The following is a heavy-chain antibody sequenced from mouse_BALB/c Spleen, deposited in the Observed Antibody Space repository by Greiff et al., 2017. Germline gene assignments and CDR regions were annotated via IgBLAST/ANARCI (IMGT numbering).Heavy chain of an antibody. J-gene: IGHJ2*01. CDR2: IYPYNGGT. Sequence: EVQLQESGPELVKPGASVKISCKASGYTFTDYNMHWVKQSHGKSLEWIGYIYPYNGGTGYNQKFKSKATLTVDNSSSTAYMELRSLTSEDSAVYYCARRDDGYLDYWGQGTTLTVSS. D-gene: IGHD2-3*01. V-gene: IGHV1S29*02. CDR1: GYTFTDYN. CDR3: ARRDDGYLDY.